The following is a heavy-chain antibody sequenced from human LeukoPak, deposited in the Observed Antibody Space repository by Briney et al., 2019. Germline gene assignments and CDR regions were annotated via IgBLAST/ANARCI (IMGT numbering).Heavy chain of an antibody. D-gene: IGHD3-16*01. CDR1: GYTLTELS. Sequence: ALVKVSCKVSGYTLTELSMHWVRQAPGKGLEWTGGFDPEDGETIYAQKFQGRVTMTEDTSTDAAYMELSSLRSEDTAVYYCATFWAYYGMDVWGQGTTVTVSS. CDR2: FDPEDGET. J-gene: IGHJ6*02. V-gene: IGHV1-24*01. CDR3: ATFWAYYGMDV.